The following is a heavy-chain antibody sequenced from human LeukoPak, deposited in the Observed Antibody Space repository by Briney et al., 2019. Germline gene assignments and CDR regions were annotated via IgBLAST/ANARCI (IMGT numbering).Heavy chain of an antibody. D-gene: IGHD5-24*01. J-gene: IGHJ4*02. Sequence: SQTLSLTCAISGGSVSSNGAAWNWIRQSPSRGLEWLGRTYYRSKWYNDYAVSVKSRITINPDTSKNQFSLQLNSVTPEDTAVYYCARDPRWPTIEGYFDYWGQGTLVTVSS. CDR3: ARDPRWPTIEGYFDY. V-gene: IGHV6-1*01. CDR1: GGSVSSNGAA. CDR2: TYYRSKWYN.